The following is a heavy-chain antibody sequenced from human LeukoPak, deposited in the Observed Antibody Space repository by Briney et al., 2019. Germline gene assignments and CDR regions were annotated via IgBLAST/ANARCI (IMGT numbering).Heavy chain of an antibody. J-gene: IGHJ4*02. CDR1: GFTFSSYS. CDR2: ISSSSSYI. Sequence: EGSLRLSCAASGFTFSSYSMNWDRQAPGKGLEWVSSISSSSSYIYYADSVKGRFTISRDNAKNSLYLQMNSLRAEDTAVYYCARDGRAAMVTGVDYWAREPWSPSPQ. V-gene: IGHV3-21*01. D-gene: IGHD5-18*01. CDR3: ARDGRAAMVTGVDY.